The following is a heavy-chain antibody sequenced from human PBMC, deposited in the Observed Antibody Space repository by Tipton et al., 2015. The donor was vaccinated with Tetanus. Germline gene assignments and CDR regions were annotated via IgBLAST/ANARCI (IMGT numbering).Heavy chain of an antibody. CDR1: GITVKDFA. J-gene: IGHJ4*02. Sequence: SLRLSCAGSGITVKDFAMHWVRQAPGKGLEWVSGISWNSNTVGYADSVKGRFTISRDNAKSSLYLQMNSLRPEDTAFYYCTKDVTPGGTDFWGQGTLVTVS. CDR2: ISWNSNTV. D-gene: IGHD1-14*01. V-gene: IGHV3-9*01. CDR3: TKDVTPGGTDF.